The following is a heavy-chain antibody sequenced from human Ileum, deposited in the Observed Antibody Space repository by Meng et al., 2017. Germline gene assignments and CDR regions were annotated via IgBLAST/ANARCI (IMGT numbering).Heavy chain of an antibody. J-gene: IGHJ4*02. CDR2: VSNGGGGT. V-gene: IGHV3-23*01. Sequence: EVQLLESGVGLVQPGGSLRLSCTASGFTFSSYAMNWVRQAPGKGLEWVSGVSNGGGGTYYADSVKGRFTISRDNSKNTLYLQMNSLRAEDTAVYYCAKRNGYYFEYWGQGTLVTVSS. CDR1: GFTFSSYA. CDR3: AKRNGYYFEY. D-gene: IGHD2/OR15-2a*01.